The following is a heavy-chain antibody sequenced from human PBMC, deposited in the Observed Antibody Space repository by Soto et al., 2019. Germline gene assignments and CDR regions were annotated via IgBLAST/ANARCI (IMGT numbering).Heavy chain of an antibody. J-gene: IGHJ4*02. CDR2: ISIYYGNT. V-gene: IGHV1-18*01. D-gene: IGHD5-12*01. Sequence: ASVKVSCKAPGYTFTDYGILWLRQAPGQGLEWMGWISIYYGNTDYSQKLQGRVTMTRDISTSTAYMELTSLRSDDTAVYYCAILPSEIYEYDFWGQGTPVTVSS. CDR3: AILPSEIYEYDF. CDR1: GYTFTDYG.